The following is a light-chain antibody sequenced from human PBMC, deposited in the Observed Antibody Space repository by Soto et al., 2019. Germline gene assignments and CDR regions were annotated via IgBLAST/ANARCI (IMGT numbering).Light chain of an antibody. Sequence: EIVLTQSPATLSLSPGERATLSCGASQSVSSYLAWYRQKPGQAPRLLIYDASNRATGIPARFSGSGSGTDFTLTISSLEPEDFAVYYCQQRSNWPPITFGQGTRLEI. CDR2: DAS. J-gene: IGKJ5*01. V-gene: IGKV3-11*01. CDR1: QSVSSY. CDR3: QQRSNWPPIT.